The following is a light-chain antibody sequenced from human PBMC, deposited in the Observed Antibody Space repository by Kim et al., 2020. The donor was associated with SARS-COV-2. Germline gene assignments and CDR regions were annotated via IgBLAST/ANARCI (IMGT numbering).Light chain of an antibody. Sequence: EIVMTQSPATLSVSPGERATLSCRASQTVDTDLAWYQQKAGQPPRLLIYGASNRATGIPHRFSGSGSGTEFTLTIHSLRSEDSGNYYCQQFSNWPLTFGGGTKVDIK. J-gene: IGKJ4*01. CDR3: QQFSNWPLT. CDR2: GAS. V-gene: IGKV3-15*01. CDR1: QTVDTD.